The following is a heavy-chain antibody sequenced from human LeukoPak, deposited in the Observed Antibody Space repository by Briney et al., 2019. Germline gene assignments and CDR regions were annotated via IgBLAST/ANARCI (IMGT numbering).Heavy chain of an antibody. CDR3: ANLQFTTRDIY. D-gene: IGHD5-12*01. J-gene: IGHJ4*02. Sequence: GGSLRLSCAASGFTFSSYPMSWVRQAPGKGLEWVSAISGSGGNTYYADSVKGRFTISRDNSKNTLYLQMNSLRAEDTAVYYCANLQFTTRDIYWGPGTLVTVSS. V-gene: IGHV3-23*01. CDR1: GFTFSSYP. CDR2: ISGSGGNT.